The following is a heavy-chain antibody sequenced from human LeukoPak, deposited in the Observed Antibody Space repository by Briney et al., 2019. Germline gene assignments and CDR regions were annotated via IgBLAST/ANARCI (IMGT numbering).Heavy chain of an antibody. J-gene: IGHJ4*02. CDR3: AGQIAAATLYYFDS. Sequence: SETLSLTCTVSGGSISSSNNYWGWIRQPPGKGLEWIGSIHYSGSTYYNPSLKSRVTISVDMSKNQFSLKLGSVTAADTALYYCAGQIAAATLYYFDSWGQGTLVTVSS. V-gene: IGHV4-39*01. CDR2: IHYSGST. CDR1: GGSISSSNNY. D-gene: IGHD6-13*01.